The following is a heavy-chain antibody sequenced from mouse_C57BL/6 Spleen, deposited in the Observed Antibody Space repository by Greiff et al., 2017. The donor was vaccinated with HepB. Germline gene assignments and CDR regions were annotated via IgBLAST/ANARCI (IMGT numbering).Heavy chain of an antibody. D-gene: IGHD1-1*01. V-gene: IGHV1-55*01. Sequence: QVQLQQPGAELVKPGASVKMSCKASGYTFTSYWITWVKQRPGQGLEWIGDIYPGSGSTNYNEKFKSKATLTVDTSSSTAYMQLSSLTSEDSAVYYCAREEEITTVVATRDYWGQGTTLTVSS. J-gene: IGHJ2*01. CDR2: IYPGSGST. CDR1: GYTFTSYW. CDR3: AREEEITTVVATRDY.